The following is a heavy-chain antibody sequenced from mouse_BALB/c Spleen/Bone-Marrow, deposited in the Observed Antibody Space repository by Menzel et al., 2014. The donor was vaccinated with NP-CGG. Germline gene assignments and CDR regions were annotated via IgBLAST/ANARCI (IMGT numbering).Heavy chain of an antibody. CDR2: IWAGGST. CDR3: AREGGYYYGSRVAWFAY. J-gene: IGHJ3*01. CDR1: GFSLTSYG. Sequence: QVQLKQSGPGLVSPSQSLSITCTVSGFSLTSYGLRWVRQPPGKGLEWLGVIWAGGSTNYNSALMSRLSISKDNSKSQVFLKMNSLQTDDTAMYYCAREGGYYYGSRVAWFAYWGQGTLVTVSA. V-gene: IGHV2-9*02. D-gene: IGHD1-1*01.